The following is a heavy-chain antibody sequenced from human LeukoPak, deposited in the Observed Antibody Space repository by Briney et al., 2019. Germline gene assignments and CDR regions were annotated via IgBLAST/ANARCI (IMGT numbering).Heavy chain of an antibody. D-gene: IGHD3-10*01. J-gene: IGHJ4*02. CDR3: ARDRPLDADDYYGFYYFDY. Sequence: GASVKVSCKASGYTFTGYYMHWVRRAPGQGLEWMGWINPNSGGTNHAQKFQGRVTMTRDTSISTAYMELSRLRSDDTAVYYCARDRPLDADDYYGFYYFDYWGQGTLVTVSS. CDR1: GYTFTGYY. V-gene: IGHV1-2*02. CDR2: INPNSGGT.